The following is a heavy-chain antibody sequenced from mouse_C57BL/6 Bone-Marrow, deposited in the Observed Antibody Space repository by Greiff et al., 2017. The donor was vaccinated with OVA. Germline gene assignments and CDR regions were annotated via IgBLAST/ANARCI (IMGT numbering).Heavy chain of an antibody. D-gene: IGHD2-13*01. CDR1: GYTFTEYT. CDR3: ARHEEDYSPWYAD. CDR2: FYPGSGSI. J-gene: IGHJ3*01. Sequence: QVQLQQSGAELVKPGASVKLSCTASGYTFTEYTIHWVKQRSGQGLEWIGWFYPGSGSIKYNEQFKDKATLTADKSSSTVYLELSRLTDENSAVYCCARHEEDYSPWYADWGQGTLVTVSA. V-gene: IGHV1-62-2*01.